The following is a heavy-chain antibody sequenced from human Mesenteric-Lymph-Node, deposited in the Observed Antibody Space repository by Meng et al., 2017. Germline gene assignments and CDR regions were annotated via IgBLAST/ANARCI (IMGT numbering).Heavy chain of an antibody. D-gene: IGHD3-22*01. V-gene: IGHV4-34*01. CDR3: ARSRYYDSRLVDY. J-gene: IGHJ4*02. CDR2: INHSGST. Sequence: QVTLQQWAAGLLKPSETLSSTFAVYGGSFSGYEWSWIRQPPGKGLEWIGEINHSGSTNYNPSLKSRVTISVDTSKNQFSLKLSSVTAADTAVYYCARSRYYDSRLVDYWGQGTLVTVSS. CDR1: GGSFSGYE.